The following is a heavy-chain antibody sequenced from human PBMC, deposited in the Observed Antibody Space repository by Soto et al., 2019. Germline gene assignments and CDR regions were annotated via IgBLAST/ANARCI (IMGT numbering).Heavy chain of an antibody. CDR1: GFSHTARGVG. Sequence: QITLKESGPTLVKPTQTLTLTCTFSGFSHTARGVGVGWIRQPPGKALEWLALIYWDHDERYTPSLRSRLTITKDTSKNQVVLRMTNMDPGDTATYYCAHRGFFDSGHPNWFNPWGQGILVTVSS. CDR2: IYWDHDE. J-gene: IGHJ5*02. V-gene: IGHV2-5*02. D-gene: IGHD4-17*01. CDR3: AHRGFFDSGHPNWFNP.